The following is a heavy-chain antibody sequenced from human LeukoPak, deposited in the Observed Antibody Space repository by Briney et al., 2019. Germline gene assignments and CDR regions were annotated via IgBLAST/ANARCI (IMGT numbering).Heavy chain of an antibody. Sequence: GASVKVSCKASGYSFTTYGISWVRQAPGQGLEWMGWISANNNNTDNVQKLQGRVTMTTDTSTSTAYMELRSLRSDDTAVYYCARASGWYERGPDYYYYYMDVWGKGTTVTVSS. CDR3: ARASGWYERGPDYYYYYMDV. CDR2: ISANNNNT. CDR1: GYSFTTYG. J-gene: IGHJ6*03. V-gene: IGHV1-18*01. D-gene: IGHD6-19*01.